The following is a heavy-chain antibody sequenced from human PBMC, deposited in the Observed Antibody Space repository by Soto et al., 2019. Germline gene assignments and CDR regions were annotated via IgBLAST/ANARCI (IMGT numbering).Heavy chain of an antibody. Sequence: SVKVSCKASGGTFSSYAISWVRQAPGQGLEWMGGIIPIFGTANYAQKFQDRVTITADESTSTAYMELSSLRSEDTAVYYCATILGYCSGGSCNPFDPWGQGTLVTVSS. CDR2: IIPIFGTA. J-gene: IGHJ5*02. D-gene: IGHD2-15*01. CDR1: GGTFSSYA. V-gene: IGHV1-69*13. CDR3: ATILGYCSGGSCNPFDP.